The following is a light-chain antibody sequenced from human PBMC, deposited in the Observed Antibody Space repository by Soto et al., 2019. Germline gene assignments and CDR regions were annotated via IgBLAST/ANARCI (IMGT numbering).Light chain of an antibody. CDR3: QQRTSWPIT. CDR1: QSVSTY. Sequence: EIVLTQSPATLSLSPGERATLSCRASQSVSTYLAWYQQKPGQAPRLLIYDASNRAADIPARFSGSGSGTDFTLTISSLESEDFAVYYCQQRTSWPITFGQGTLLEIK. J-gene: IGKJ5*01. V-gene: IGKV3-11*01. CDR2: DAS.